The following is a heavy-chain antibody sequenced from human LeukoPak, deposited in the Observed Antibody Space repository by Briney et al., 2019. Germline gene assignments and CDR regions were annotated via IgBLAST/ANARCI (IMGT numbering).Heavy chain of an antibody. CDR1: GGSISSGGYY. D-gene: IGHD4-17*01. J-gene: IGHJ1*01. CDR3: ARGPTVTTSLTEYFQH. CDR2: IYHSGST. V-gene: IGHV4-30-2*01. Sequence: SETLSLTCTVSGGSISSGGYYWSWIRQPPGKGLEWIGYIYHSGSTYYNPSLKSRITISVDRSKNQFSLKLSSVTAADTAVYYCARGPTVTTSLTEYFQHWGQGTLVTVSS.